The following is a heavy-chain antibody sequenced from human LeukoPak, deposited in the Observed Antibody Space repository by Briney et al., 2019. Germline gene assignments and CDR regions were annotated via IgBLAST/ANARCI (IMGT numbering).Heavy chain of an antibody. J-gene: IGHJ4*02. CDR3: ASSNYYDSSGYYYWRVYFDY. CDR2: IIPILGIA. V-gene: IGHV1-69*04. CDR1: GGTFSGYA. D-gene: IGHD3-22*01. Sequence: ASVKVSCKASGGTFSGYAISWVRQAPGQGLEWMGRIIPILGIANYAQKFQGRVTITADKSTSTAYMELSSLRSEDTAVYYCASSNYYDSSGYYYWRVYFDYWGQGTLDTVSS.